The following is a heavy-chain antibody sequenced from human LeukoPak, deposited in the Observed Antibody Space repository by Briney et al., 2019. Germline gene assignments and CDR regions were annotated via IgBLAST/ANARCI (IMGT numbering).Heavy chain of an antibody. J-gene: IGHJ5*02. CDR2: IYYFGST. Sequence: SETLSLTCTVSGGSISSYYWSWIRQPPGKGLEWIGYIYYFGSTNYNPSLKSRVTISVDTSKNQFSLKLSSVTAADTAVYYCARDRRRAVQRYGFDPWGQGTLVTVSS. D-gene: IGHD1-1*01. CDR1: GGSISSYY. CDR3: ARDRRRAVQRYGFDP. V-gene: IGHV4-59*01.